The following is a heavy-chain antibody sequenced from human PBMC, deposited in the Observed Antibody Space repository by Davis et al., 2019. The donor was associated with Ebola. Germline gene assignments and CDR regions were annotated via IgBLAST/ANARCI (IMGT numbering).Heavy chain of an antibody. D-gene: IGHD6-19*01. CDR2: LSWNSDNI. CDR3: VKDRGLGLAVAGELGYFEV. V-gene: IGHV3-9*01. Sequence: PGGSLRLSCGGSGFIFDDYAMHWVRQAPGKGLEWVSGLSWNSDNIEYGDSVKGRFTISRDNAKNSLYLQMNSLRAEDTALYFCVKDRGLGLAVAGELGYFEVWGRGTLVTVSS. CDR1: GFIFDDYA. J-gene: IGHJ2*01.